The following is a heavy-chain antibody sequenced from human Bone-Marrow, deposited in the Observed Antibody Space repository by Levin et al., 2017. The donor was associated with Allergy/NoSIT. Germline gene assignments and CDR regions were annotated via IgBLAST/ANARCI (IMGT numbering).Heavy chain of an antibody. CDR1: GFKFTEFA. CDR2: ISWGGDSL. CDR3: VKGISGSYSSGYFDS. Sequence: GGSLRLSCAASGFKFTEFAVHWVRQAPGKGLEWVSGISWGGDSLGYADSVEGRFTISRDNVKNSLYLQLNSLRVDDTALYYCVKGISGSYSSGYFDSWGQGTLVTVSS. V-gene: IGHV3-9*01. J-gene: IGHJ4*02. D-gene: IGHD1-26*01.